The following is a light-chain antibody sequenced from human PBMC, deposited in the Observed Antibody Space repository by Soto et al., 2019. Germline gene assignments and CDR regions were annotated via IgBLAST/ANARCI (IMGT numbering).Light chain of an antibody. V-gene: IGKV3-15*01. CDR1: QGVSTN. CDR2: GAS. CDR3: QQYNYWPPIFT. J-gene: IGKJ3*01. Sequence: EIVMTQSPATLSVSPGETATLSCRASQGVSTNLAWYQQKVGQTPRLIVYGASTRATGVPPRFSGSGSGTEFTLTISSLQSEDVAVYFCQQYNYWPPIFTFGPGTKVDFK.